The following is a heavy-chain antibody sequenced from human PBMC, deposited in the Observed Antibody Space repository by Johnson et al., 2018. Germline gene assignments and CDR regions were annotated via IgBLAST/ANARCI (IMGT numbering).Heavy chain of an antibody. CDR1: GFTFSSYS. J-gene: IGHJ3*02. Sequence: VQLVQSGGGLVKXGGSLRLXCAASGFTFSSYSMNWVRQAPGKGLEWVSSISSSSSYIYYADSVQGRFTISRDNAKDSLYLQMTSLSAEDTAVYYCARDAGVWGSYRYRLIDAFDIWGQGTMVTVSS. CDR2: ISSSSSYI. D-gene: IGHD3-16*02. CDR3: ARDAGVWGSYRYRLIDAFDI. V-gene: IGHV3-21*01.